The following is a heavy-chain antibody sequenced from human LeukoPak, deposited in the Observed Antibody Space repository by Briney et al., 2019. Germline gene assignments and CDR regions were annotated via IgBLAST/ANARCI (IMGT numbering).Heavy chain of an antibody. V-gene: IGHV1-2*02. CDR2: INPNDGDT. J-gene: IGHJ4*02. CDR3: ARANFLYCSSSTCLFDY. Sequence: ASVKVSCKASGYTFSDYYMHWVRQAPGQGFEWMGWINPNDGDTNYAQKFQGRVTMTRDTSISTAHMEVSRLRSDDTAVYYCARANFLYCSSSTCLFDYWGQGTLVTVSS. CDR1: GYTFSDYY. D-gene: IGHD2-2*01.